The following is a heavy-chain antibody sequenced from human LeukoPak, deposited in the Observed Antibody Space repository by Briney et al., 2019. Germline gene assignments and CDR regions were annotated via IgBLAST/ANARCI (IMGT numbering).Heavy chain of an antibody. Sequence: SQTLSLTCTVSGGSISSGGYYWSWIRQHPGKGLEWIGYIYYSGSTYYNPSLKSRVTISVDTSKNQFSLKLSSVTAADTAVYYCAVDYVWGSYRVFDYWGQGTLVTVSS. CDR1: GGSISSGGYY. J-gene: IGHJ4*02. CDR2: IYYSGST. D-gene: IGHD3-16*02. CDR3: AVDYVWGSYRVFDY. V-gene: IGHV4-31*03.